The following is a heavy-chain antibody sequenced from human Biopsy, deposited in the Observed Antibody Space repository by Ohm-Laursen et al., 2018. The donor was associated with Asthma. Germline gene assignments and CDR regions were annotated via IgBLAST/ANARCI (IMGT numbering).Heavy chain of an antibody. CDR2: IIPIFGTT. D-gene: IGHD1-7*01. CDR1: GGTFSSYA. Sequence: ASVKVSCKASGGTFSSYAISWVRQAPGQGLEWMGGIIPIFGTTNYAQKFQGRVTITADESTSTAYMELSSLRSEDTAVYYCARDPHNSYLASLRTKFNYYYYGMDVWGQGTTVTVSS. J-gene: IGHJ6*02. V-gene: IGHV1-69*13. CDR3: ARDPHNSYLASLRTKFNYYYYGMDV.